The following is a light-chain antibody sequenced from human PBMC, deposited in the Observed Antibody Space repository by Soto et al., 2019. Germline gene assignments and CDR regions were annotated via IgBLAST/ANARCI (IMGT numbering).Light chain of an antibody. CDR1: QSLLHSSGYNY. J-gene: IGKJ5*01. V-gene: IGKV2-28*01. CDR3: MQALQTPVT. CDR2: LGS. Sequence: DLVMTQSPLSLPVTPGEPASISCRSSQSLLHSSGYNYLDWYLQKPGQSPQLLIYLGSNRASGVPDRFSGRGSGTDFTLKISRVEAEDVGVYYCMQALQTPVTFGQGTRLEIK.